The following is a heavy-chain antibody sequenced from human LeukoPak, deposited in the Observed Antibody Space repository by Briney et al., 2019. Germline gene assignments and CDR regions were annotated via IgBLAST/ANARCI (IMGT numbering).Heavy chain of an antibody. D-gene: IGHD3-3*01. J-gene: IGHJ3*02. CDR2: INPNSGGT. CDR3: ASPSPNFWSGPDAFDI. V-gene: IGHV1-2*02. CDR1: GYTFTGYY. Sequence: ASVKVSCKASGYTFTGYYMHWVRQAPGQGLEWMGWINPNSGGTNYAQKFQGRVTMTRDTSISTAYMELSRLRPDDTAVYYCASPSPNFWSGPDAFDIWGQGTMVTVSS.